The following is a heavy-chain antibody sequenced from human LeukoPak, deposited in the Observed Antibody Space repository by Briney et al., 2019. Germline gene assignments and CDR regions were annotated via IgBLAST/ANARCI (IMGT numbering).Heavy chain of an antibody. CDR1: GFTFSSYS. CDR2: ISSSSSYI. Sequence: PGGSLRLSCAASGFTFSSYSMNWVRQAPGKGLEWVSSISSSSSYIYYADSVKGRFTISRDNAKNSLYLHMDSLRAEDTAVYYCASNTTGDYWRGSHFDYWGQGTLVTVSS. CDR3: ASNTTGDYWRGSHFDY. D-gene: IGHD3-22*01. V-gene: IGHV3-21*03. J-gene: IGHJ4*02.